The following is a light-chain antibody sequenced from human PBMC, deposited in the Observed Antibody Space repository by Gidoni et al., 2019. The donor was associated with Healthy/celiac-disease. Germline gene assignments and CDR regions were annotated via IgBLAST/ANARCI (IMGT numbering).Light chain of an antibody. Sequence: EIVLTQSPATLSLSPGERATLSCRASQSVSSYLAGYHQKPGQAPRLRIYDASNRATGIPARFSGSGSGTDFTLTISSLEPEDFAVYYCQQRSNWPLTFGGGTKVEIK. CDR3: QQRSNWPLT. V-gene: IGKV3-11*01. CDR1: QSVSSY. J-gene: IGKJ4*01. CDR2: DAS.